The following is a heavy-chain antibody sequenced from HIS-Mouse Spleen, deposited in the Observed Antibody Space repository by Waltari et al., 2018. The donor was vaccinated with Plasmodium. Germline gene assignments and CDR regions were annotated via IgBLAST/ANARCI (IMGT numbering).Heavy chain of an antibody. V-gene: IGHV3-7*01. CDR1: GFTFCSYW. CDR2: IKQDGSEK. Sequence: EVQLVESGGGLVQPGGSLRLSCAASGFTFCSYWKRWVRQAPGKGLEWVANIKQDGSEKYYVDSVKGRFTISRDNAKNSLYLQMNSLRAEDTAVYYCASSWYWYFDLWGRGTLVTVSS. CDR3: ASSWYWYFDL. D-gene: IGHD6-13*01. J-gene: IGHJ2*01.